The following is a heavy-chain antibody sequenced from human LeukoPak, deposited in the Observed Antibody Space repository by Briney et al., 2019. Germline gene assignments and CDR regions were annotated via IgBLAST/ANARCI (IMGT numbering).Heavy chain of an antibody. V-gene: IGHV1-46*01. CDR3: AREARYYYDSSGYRNPEYYFDY. Sequence: ASVKVSCKASGYTFTSYYMHWVRQAPGQGLEWMGIINPSGVTTNYAQKFQGRVTITADESTSTAYMELSSLGSEDTAVYYCAREARYYYDSSGYRNPEYYFDYWGQGTLVTVSS. J-gene: IGHJ4*02. CDR2: INPSGVTT. CDR1: GYTFTSYY. D-gene: IGHD3-22*01.